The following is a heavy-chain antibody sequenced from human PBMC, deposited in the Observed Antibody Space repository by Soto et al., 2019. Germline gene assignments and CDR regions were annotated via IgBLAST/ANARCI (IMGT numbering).Heavy chain of an antibody. CDR2: IWYDGSNK. CDR3: ARDLELHLYSSSWASDP. D-gene: IGHD6-13*01. Sequence: GGSLRLSCAASGFTFSSYGMHWVRQAPGKGLEWVAVIWYDGSNKYYADSVKGRFTISRDNSKNTLYLQMNSLRAEDTAVYYCARDLELHLYSSSWASDPWGQGTLVTVSS. CDR1: GFTFSSYG. V-gene: IGHV3-33*01. J-gene: IGHJ5*02.